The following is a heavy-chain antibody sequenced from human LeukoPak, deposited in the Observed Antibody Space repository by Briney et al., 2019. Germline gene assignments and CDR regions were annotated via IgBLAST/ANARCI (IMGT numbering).Heavy chain of an antibody. CDR1: GGSISSYY. CDR2: IYYSGST. V-gene: IGHV4-59*01. Sequence: SETLSLICTVSGGSISSYYWSWIRQPPGKGLEWIGYIYYSGSTNYNPSLKSRVTISVDTSKNQFSLKLSSVTAADTAVYYCARAPDYYYMDVWGKGTTVTISS. CDR3: ARAPDYYYMDV. J-gene: IGHJ6*03.